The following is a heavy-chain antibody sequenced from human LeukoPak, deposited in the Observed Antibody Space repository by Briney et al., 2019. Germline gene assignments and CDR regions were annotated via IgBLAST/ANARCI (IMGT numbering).Heavy chain of an antibody. J-gene: IGHJ5*02. Sequence: SETLSLTCAVYGGSFSGYYWSWIRQPPGKGLKWIGEINHSGNTNYNPSLKSRVTISVDTSKNQFSLKLSSVTAADTAVYYCARGRYIAMVTNWFDPWGQGTLVTVSS. D-gene: IGHD5-18*01. V-gene: IGHV4-34*01. CDR1: GGSFSGYY. CDR2: INHSGNT. CDR3: ARGRYIAMVTNWFDP.